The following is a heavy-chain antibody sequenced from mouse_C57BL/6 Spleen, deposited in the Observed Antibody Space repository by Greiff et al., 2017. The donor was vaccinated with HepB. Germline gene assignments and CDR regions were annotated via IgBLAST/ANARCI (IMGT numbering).Heavy chain of an antibody. Sequence: QVQLQQSGAELVKPGASVKISCKASGYAFSSYWMNWVKQRPGKGLEWIGQIYPGDGDTNYNGKFKGKATLTADKSSSTAYMQLSSLTSEDSAVYFCAREGRVYGNFYYFDYWGQGTTLTVSS. CDR2: IYPGDGDT. J-gene: IGHJ2*01. D-gene: IGHD2-1*01. V-gene: IGHV1-80*01. CDR3: AREGRVYGNFYYFDY. CDR1: GYAFSSYW.